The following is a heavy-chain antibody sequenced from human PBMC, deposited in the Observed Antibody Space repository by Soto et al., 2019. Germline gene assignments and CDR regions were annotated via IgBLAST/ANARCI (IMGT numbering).Heavy chain of an antibody. Sequence: VQLVESGGGVVQPGRSLRLSCAASGFTFSIYGMHWVRQAPGKGLEWVANIKEDGSERNYVDSVKGRFTISRDNAKNSLYLQMEGLRVEDTAVYYCARGPPGGYGMDVWGQGTTVTVSS. J-gene: IGHJ6*02. CDR3: ARGPPGGYGMDV. CDR1: GFTFSIYG. V-gene: IGHV3-7*03. CDR2: IKEDGSER. D-gene: IGHD3-16*01.